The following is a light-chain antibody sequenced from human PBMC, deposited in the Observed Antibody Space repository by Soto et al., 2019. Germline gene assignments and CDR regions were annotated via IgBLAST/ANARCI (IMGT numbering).Light chain of an antibody. Sequence: EIVFTQSPATLSLSPGEKATPPCRASQSVSSYLAWYQQKPGQAPRLLIYDASNRATGIPARFSGSGSGTDFTLTISSLEPEDFAVYYCQQRSNWPPITFGQGTRLEIK. V-gene: IGKV3-11*01. CDR1: QSVSSY. CDR2: DAS. J-gene: IGKJ5*01. CDR3: QQRSNWPPIT.